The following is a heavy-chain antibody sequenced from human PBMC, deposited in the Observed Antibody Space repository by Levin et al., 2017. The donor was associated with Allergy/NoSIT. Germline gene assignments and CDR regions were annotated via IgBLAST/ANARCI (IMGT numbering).Heavy chain of an antibody. CDR1: GASISSYY. J-gene: IGHJ5*02. Sequence: SQTLSLTCTVSGASISSYYWGWIRQPPGKGLEWVGSFFYSGSTNYNPSLRSRVTISVDMSKSQFSLKINSVTAADTAVYYCATDKGSGFDPWGQGTLVTVSS. CDR2: FFYSGST. V-gene: IGHV4-59*01. CDR3: ATDKGSGFDP. D-gene: IGHD1-26*01.